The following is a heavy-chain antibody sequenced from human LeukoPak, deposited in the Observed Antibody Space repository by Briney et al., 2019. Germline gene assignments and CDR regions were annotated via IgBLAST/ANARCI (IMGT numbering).Heavy chain of an antibody. CDR3: ARDERQQWLVPGNFDY. V-gene: IGHV1-46*01. CDR1: GYTFTSYY. J-gene: IGHJ4*02. Sequence: ASVKVSCKASGYTFTSYYMHCVRQAPGQGLEWMGIINPSGGSTSYAQKFQGRVTMTRDMSTSTVYMELSSLRSEDTAVYYCARDERQQWLVPGNFDYWGQGTLVTVSS. CDR2: INPSGGST. D-gene: IGHD6-19*01.